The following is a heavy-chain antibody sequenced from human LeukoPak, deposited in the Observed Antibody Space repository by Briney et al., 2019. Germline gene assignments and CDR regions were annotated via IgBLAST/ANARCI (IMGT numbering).Heavy chain of an antibody. D-gene: IGHD3-10*01. CDR3: ARVNAATTFGIYY. V-gene: IGHV6-1*01. CDR2: TYYRTKWDS. J-gene: IGHJ4*02. Sequence: SQTLSLTCVISGDSVSRTNAAWNWIRQSPSRGLEWLGRTYYRTKWDSDSAVSVKSRIIINADTSKNQFSLKLSSVTAADTAVYYCARVNAATTFGIYYWGQGTLVTVSS. CDR1: GDSVSRTNAA.